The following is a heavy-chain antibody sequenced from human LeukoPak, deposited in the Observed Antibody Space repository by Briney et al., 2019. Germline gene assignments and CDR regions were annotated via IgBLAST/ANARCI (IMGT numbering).Heavy chain of an antibody. Sequence: PSETLSLTCAVYGGSFSGYFWSWIRQPPGKGLEWIGEINHSGSTNYNPSLKSRVTISVDTSKNQFSLKLSSVTAADTAVYYCARAAHPSLGWLRAIRGWFDPWGQGTLVTVSS. D-gene: IGHD5-24*01. J-gene: IGHJ5*02. CDR2: INHSGST. V-gene: IGHV4-34*01. CDR1: GGSFSGYF. CDR3: ARAAHPSLGWLRAIRGWFDP.